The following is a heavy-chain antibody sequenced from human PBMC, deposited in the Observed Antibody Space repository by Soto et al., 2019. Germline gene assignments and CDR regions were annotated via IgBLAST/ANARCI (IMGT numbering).Heavy chain of an antibody. D-gene: IGHD1-26*01. V-gene: IGHV3-30-3*01. CDR2: ISYDGSRK. J-gene: IGHJ6*02. CDR1: EFTFRIFA. CDR3: ARGDREDIEEVVGVRPGEYSMDV. Sequence: QVHLVESGGGVVQPGSSLRLSCAASEFTFRIFAMHWLRQSPGKGLEWVAVISYDGSRKVDSVKGRFTVSRDNSWNTLYLQMNSLRAEDTAIYYCARGDREDIEEVVGVRPGEYSMDVWAQGTTVTVSS.